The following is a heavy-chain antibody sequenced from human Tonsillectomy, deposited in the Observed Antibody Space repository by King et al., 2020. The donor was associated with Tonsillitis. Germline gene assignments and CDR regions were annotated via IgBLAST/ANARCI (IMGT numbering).Heavy chain of an antibody. V-gene: IGHV3-48*01. CDR1: GFTFSTYS. CDR3: ARTYYFDY. CDR2: ITSSSSTI. J-gene: IGHJ4*02. Sequence: VQLVESGGGLVQPGGSLRLSCAASGFTFSTYSMNWVRQAPGKGLEWVSYITSSSSTIYYADSVKGRFTISRDNAKNSLYLQMNSLRAEDTAVYYCARTYYFDYWVQGTLVTVSS.